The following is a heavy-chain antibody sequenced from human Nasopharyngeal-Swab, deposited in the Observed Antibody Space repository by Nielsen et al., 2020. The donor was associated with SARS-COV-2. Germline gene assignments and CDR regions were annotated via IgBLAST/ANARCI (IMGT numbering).Heavy chain of an antibody. D-gene: IGHD5-24*01. Sequence: SVQVSCKASGGILSRYSISWVRHAPGQGLEWMGGIMPIVEIAHYAQKFQGRVTITADKSRSAVNMELTGLRSEDTAVYYCARDNQGDGYPFDYWGQGTLVTVSS. CDR3: ARDNQGDGYPFDY. J-gene: IGHJ4*02. CDR2: IMPIVEIA. CDR1: GGILSRYS. V-gene: IGHV1-69*10.